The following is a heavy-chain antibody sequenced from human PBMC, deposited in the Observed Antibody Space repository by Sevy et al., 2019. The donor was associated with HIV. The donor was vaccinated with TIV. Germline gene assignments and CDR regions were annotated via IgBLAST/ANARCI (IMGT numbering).Heavy chain of an antibody. Sequence: SETLSLTCTVSGGSITSLYWNWIRQPPGKGLEWIANIYYNGHINYNPSLKSRVTLSLDTSKNQFTLRLSSVTAADAAMYYCAGENAWGRGYSWGQGTLVTVSS. V-gene: IGHV4-59*08. CDR1: GGSITSLY. D-gene: IGHD1-26*01. CDR3: AGENAWGRGYS. J-gene: IGHJ4*02. CDR2: IYYNGHI.